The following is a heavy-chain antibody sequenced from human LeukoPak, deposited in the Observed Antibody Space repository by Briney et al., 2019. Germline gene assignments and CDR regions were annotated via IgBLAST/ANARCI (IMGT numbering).Heavy chain of an antibody. J-gene: IGHJ4*02. CDR2: ISSSGSTI. D-gene: IGHD3-10*01. CDR3: ARDRRVRYLDY. Sequence: GGSLRLSCAASGFTFSSYEMNWARQAPGKGLEWVSYISSSGSTIYYADSVKGRFTISRDNAKNSLYLQMNSLRAEDTAVYYCARDRRVRYLDYWGQGTLVTVSS. CDR1: GFTFSSYE. V-gene: IGHV3-48*03.